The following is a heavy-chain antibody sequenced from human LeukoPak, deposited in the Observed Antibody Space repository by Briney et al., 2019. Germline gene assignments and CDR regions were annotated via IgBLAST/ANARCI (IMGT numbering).Heavy chain of an antibody. J-gene: IGHJ4*02. CDR1: GFTFSSYG. CDR3: ARDRGEYYFDS. D-gene: IGHD3-10*01. V-gene: IGHV3-74*01. CDR2: INSDGSST. Sequence: PGGSLRLSCAASGFTFSSYGMHWVRQAPGKGLVWVSRINSDGSSTNYADSVKGRFTISRDNAKNTLYLQLNSLRAEDTAVYYCARDRGEYYFDSWGQGTLVTVSS.